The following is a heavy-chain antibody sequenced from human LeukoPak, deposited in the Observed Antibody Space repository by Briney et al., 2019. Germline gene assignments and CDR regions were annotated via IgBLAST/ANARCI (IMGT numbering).Heavy chain of an antibody. Sequence: GASVKVSCKASGGTFSSYAISWVRQAPGQGLEWMGGIIPIFGTANYAQKFQGRVTITADESTSTAYMELSSLRSEDTAVYYCARSAGEMATSYYYYYYMDVWGKGTTVTISS. CDR1: GGTFSSYA. CDR3: ARSAGEMATSYYYYYYMDV. V-gene: IGHV1-69*13. D-gene: IGHD5-24*01. J-gene: IGHJ6*03. CDR2: IIPIFGTA.